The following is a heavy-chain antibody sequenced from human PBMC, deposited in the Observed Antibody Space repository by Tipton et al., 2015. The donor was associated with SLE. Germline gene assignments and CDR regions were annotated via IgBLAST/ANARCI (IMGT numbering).Heavy chain of an antibody. J-gene: IGHJ4*02. CDR2: IYSGGDT. D-gene: IGHD2-2*01. CDR3: ASLPCHNTSCYEY. V-gene: IGHV3-66*01. CDR1: GFTVSINY. Sequence: QLVQSGGGLVQPGGSLRLSCAASGFTVSINYMSWVRQAPGKGLEWVSVIYSGGDTYYADSVKGRFTISRDNSKNTLYLQMNSLRAEDTAVYYCASLPCHNTSCYEYWGQGTLVAVSS.